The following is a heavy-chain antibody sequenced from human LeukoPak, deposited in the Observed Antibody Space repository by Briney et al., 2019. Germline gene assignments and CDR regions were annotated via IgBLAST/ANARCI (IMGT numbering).Heavy chain of an antibody. CDR2: INHSGST. V-gene: IGHV4-34*01. D-gene: IGHD1-26*01. CDR1: GGSFSGYY. Sequence: SETLSLTCAVYGGSFSGYYWSWIRQPPGKGLEWIGEINHSGSTNYNPSLKSRVTISVDTSKNQFSLKLSSVTAADTAVYYCASHYSGSYTWGQGTPVTVSS. J-gene: IGHJ5*02. CDR3: ASHYSGSYT.